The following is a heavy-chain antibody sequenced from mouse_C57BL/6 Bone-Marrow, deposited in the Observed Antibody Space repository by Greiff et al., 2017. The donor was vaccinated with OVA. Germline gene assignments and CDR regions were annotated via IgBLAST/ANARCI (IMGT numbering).Heavy chain of an antibody. CDR2: LNPYNGGT. CDR3: ASSYGYDVGWYFDV. J-gene: IGHJ1*03. Sequence: VQLQQSGPVLVKPGASVKMSCKASGYTFTDYYMNWVKQSHGKSLEWIGVLNPYNGGTSYNQKFKGKATLTVDKSSSTAYMELNSLTSEDSAVYYCASSYGYDVGWYFDVWGTGTTVTVSS. V-gene: IGHV1-19*01. D-gene: IGHD2-2*01. CDR1: GYTFTDYY.